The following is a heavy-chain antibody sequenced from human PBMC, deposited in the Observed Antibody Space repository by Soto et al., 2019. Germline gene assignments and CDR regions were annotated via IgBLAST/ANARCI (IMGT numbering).Heavy chain of an antibody. D-gene: IGHD3-16*01. CDR1: GGTFSSYA. V-gene: IGHV1-69*13. Sequence: ASVKVSCKASGGTFSSYAISWVRQAPGQGLEWMGGIIPIFGTANYAQKFQGRVTITADASTSTAYMELRSLRSEDTAVYYCAREWRLHLGEFDYWGQGTLVTVSS. CDR3: AREWRLHLGEFDY. CDR2: IIPIFGTA. J-gene: IGHJ4*02.